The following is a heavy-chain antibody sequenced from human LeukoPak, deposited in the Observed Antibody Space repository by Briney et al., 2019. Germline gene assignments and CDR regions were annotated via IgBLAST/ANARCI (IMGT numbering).Heavy chain of an antibody. J-gene: IGHJ4*02. CDR2: IRSKTNSYAT. CDR3: TGHSSSNGDYYFDS. D-gene: IGHD4-17*01. V-gene: IGHV3-73*01. CDR1: GFIFSDSA. Sequence: PGGSLKLSCAASGFIFSDSAMHWVRQASGEGLEWVGRIRSKTNSYATAYAESVKGRFIVSRDDSKNTAYLQMNSLKTEDTAVYYCTGHSSSNGDYYFDSWGQGTPVTVSS.